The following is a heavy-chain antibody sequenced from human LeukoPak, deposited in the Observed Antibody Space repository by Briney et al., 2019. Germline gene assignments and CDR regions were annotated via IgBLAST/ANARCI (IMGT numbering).Heavy chain of an antibody. CDR1: GVSISSYF. V-gene: IGHV4-59*01. Sequence: SETLSLTCTVSGVSISSYFWRWIRQPPGKGLECVAYIYYSGSTNYVPPLKSRVTITVDTSKNQFSLKLSSVTAAVTAVYYCARLLTVQYQLLIDYEGQGTLVTVSS. J-gene: IGHJ4*02. CDR3: ARLLTVQYQLLIDY. D-gene: IGHD2-2*01. CDR2: IYYSGST.